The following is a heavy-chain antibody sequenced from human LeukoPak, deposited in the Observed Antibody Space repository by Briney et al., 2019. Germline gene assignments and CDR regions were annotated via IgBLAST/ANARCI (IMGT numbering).Heavy chain of an antibody. J-gene: IGHJ5*02. V-gene: IGHV4-59*01. CDR3: ARRFMGGCFDP. D-gene: IGHD1-26*01. CDR2: VYYSGST. CDR1: DGAISSYL. Sequence: SETLSLTCTVSDGAISSYLWTWIRQPPGKGLEWIGYVYYSGSTNYNPSLRSRVTISVDTSKKQLSLKLSSVTAADTAVYYCARRFMGGCFDPWGQGTLVTVSS.